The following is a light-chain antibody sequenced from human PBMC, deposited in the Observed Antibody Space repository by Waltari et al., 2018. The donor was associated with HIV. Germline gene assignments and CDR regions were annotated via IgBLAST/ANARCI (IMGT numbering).Light chain of an antibody. CDR3: CSYAGSSTLV. J-gene: IGLJ3*02. CDR2: VVR. Sequence: QSALTQPASVSGSPGQSITISCTGTIRDVGNHNLVSWYQQHPGNAPKVLIYVVRQRPSGVSDRFSGSKSGNTASLTISGLQAEDEAHYYCCSYAGSSTLVFGGGTKLTVL. V-gene: IGLV2-23*02. CDR1: IRDVGNHNL.